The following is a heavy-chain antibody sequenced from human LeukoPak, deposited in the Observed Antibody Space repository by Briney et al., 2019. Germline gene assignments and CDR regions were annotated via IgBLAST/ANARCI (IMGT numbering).Heavy chain of an antibody. CDR1: GYTFTGYY. J-gene: IGHJ4*02. CDR3: ASGYSGYDPYNFDY. D-gene: IGHD5-12*01. CDR2: INPNSGGT. V-gene: IGHV1-2*02. Sequence: ASVTVSFKASGYTFTGYYMHWVRQAPGQGLEWMGWINPNSGGTNYSQKFQGRVTMTRDTSISTAYMELSRLRSDDTAVYYCASGYSGYDPYNFDYWGQGTLVTVSS.